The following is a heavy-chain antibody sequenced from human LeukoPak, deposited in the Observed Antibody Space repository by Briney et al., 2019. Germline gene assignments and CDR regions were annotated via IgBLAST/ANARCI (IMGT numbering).Heavy chain of an antibody. CDR2: INPNSGGT. V-gene: IGHV1-2*02. CDR3: ARDAWLVGTTNLYYFDY. D-gene: IGHD1-26*01. CDR1: EYTFTDFY. J-gene: IGHJ4*02. Sequence: ASVKVSCKASEYTFTDFYMHWVRQAPGQGLEWMGWINPNSGGTNYAQKFQGRVTMTRDPSISTAYMELSRLTSDDSAVYYCARDAWLVGTTNLYYFDYWGQGTLVTVPS.